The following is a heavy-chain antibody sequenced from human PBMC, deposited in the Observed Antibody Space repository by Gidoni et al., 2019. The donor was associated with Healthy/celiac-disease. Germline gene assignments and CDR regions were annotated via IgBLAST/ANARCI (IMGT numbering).Heavy chain of an antibody. CDR2: ISAYNGNT. D-gene: IGHD2-21*01. J-gene: IGHJ5*02. V-gene: IGHV1-18*04. CDR1: AYTFTTYG. Sequence: QVQLVQSGAEVKKPGASVTVSCTPPAYTFTTYGISWVRQAPGQGLEWMGWISAYNGNTNYAQKLQGRVTMTTDTSTSTAYMELRSLRSDDTAVYYGATYDPTMSNWFDPWGQGTLVTVSS. CDR3: ATYDPTMSNWFDP.